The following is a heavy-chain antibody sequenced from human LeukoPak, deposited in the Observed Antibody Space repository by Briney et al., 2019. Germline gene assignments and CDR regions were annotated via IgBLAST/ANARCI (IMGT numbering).Heavy chain of an antibody. Sequence: NPWGSLRLSCAASGFRFSDFYMSWIRQAPGKGLEWFSYISSSGSTAYYAESVKGRFTISRDNAKNSLYLQMNSLRAEDTAVYYCARVSQGYYIDVWGKGTTVTVSS. V-gene: IGHV3-11*01. CDR1: GFRFSDFY. J-gene: IGHJ6*03. CDR3: ARVSQGYYIDV. CDR2: ISSSGSTA.